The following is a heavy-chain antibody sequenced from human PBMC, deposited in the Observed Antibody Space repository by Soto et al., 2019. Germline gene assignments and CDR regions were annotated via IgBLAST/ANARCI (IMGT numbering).Heavy chain of an antibody. CDR1: GYSFINYW. J-gene: IGHJ6*02. D-gene: IGHD1-26*01. CDR3: ARQGKWDPPIGGMDV. Sequence: ESLQISCKGSGYSFINYWIGWVRQMPGKGLEWMGIIYPGDSETRYSPSFQGQVSISVDKSINTAYLQWSSLKASDTAIYYCARQGKWDPPIGGMDVRGQGTTVTLSS. CDR2: IYPGDSET. V-gene: IGHV5-51*01.